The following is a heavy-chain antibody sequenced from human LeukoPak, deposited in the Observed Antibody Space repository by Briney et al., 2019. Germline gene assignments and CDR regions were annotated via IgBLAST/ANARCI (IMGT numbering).Heavy chain of an antibody. CDR2: ISYSGT. CDR3: ARRTSNPVGAIDY. J-gene: IGHJ4*02. CDR1: GGSLSISNYY. V-gene: IGHV4-39*01. D-gene: IGHD1-26*01. Sequence: PSETLSLTCTVSGGSLSISNYYWGWIREPPGRGLEWIGSISYSGTYYNPSLKSRLTISVDTSKNHFSPNLRSVTAADTAVYYCARRTSNPVGAIDYWGQGTLVTVSS.